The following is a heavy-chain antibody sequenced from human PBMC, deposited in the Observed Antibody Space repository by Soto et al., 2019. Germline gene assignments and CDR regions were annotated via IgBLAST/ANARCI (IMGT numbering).Heavy chain of an antibody. J-gene: IGHJ4*02. D-gene: IGHD1-26*01. Sequence: QVQLVESGGGVVQPGRSLRLSCAASGFTFSSYAMHWVRQAPDKGLEWVAVISYDGSNKYYADSVKGRFTISRDNSKNTLYLQMNSLRAEDTAVYYCARDIVGATCADYWGQGTLVTVSS. V-gene: IGHV3-30-3*01. CDR3: ARDIVGATCADY. CDR2: ISYDGSNK. CDR1: GFTFSSYA.